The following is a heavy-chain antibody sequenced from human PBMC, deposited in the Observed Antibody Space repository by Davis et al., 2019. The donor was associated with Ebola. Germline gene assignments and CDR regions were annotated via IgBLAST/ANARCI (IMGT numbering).Heavy chain of an antibody. J-gene: IGHJ4*01. CDR1: GFTFSSFT. CDR3: VRDSGYYSHDY. CDR2: ITSTSDHI. Sequence: PGGSLRLSCAASGFTFSSFTMNWVRQAPGKGLEWVSCITSTSDHIYYADSVKGRFTISRDNAKNSMYLEMNSLRVEDTAVYYCVRDSGYYSHDYWGHGTLVTVSS. D-gene: IGHD5-12*01. V-gene: IGHV3-21*01.